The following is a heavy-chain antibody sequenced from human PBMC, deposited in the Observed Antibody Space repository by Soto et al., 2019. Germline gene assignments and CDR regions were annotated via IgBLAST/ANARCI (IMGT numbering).Heavy chain of an antibody. J-gene: IGHJ4*02. V-gene: IGHV4-30-4*01. CDR3: AREPRSSGWYGPHFDY. Sequence: SETLSLTCTVSGGSITGGNYYWSWIRQPPGKGLEWIGYIYYSGSTYYTPSLKSRLTISVDTSKNQFSLKLSSVTAADTAVYYCAREPRSSGWYGPHFDYWGQGTLVTVSS. CDR1: GGSITGGNYY. D-gene: IGHD6-19*01. CDR2: IYYSGST.